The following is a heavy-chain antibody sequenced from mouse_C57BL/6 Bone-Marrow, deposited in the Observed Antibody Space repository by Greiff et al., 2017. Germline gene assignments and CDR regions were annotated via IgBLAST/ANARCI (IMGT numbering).Heavy chain of an antibody. CDR3: AYGSSYDYFDY. CDR2: IDPSDSYT. Sequence: VQLQQPGAELVMPGASVKLSCKASGYTFTSYWMHWVKQRPGQGLEWIGEIDPSDSYTNYNQKFKGKSTLTVDKSSSTAYMQLSSLTSEDSAVYYCAYGSSYDYFDYWGQGTTLTGSS. CDR1: GYTFTSYW. V-gene: IGHV1-69*01. J-gene: IGHJ2*01. D-gene: IGHD1-1*01.